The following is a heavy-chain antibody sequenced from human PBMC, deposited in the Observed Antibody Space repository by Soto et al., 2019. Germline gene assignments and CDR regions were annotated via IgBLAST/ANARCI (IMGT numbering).Heavy chain of an antibody. CDR3: NTDPPIYDFWSGPH. CDR1: GFTFSNAW. CDR2: IKSKTDGGTT. V-gene: IGHV3-15*01. J-gene: IGHJ4*02. D-gene: IGHD3-3*01. Sequence: SLRLSCAASGFTFSNAWMSWVRQAPGKGLEWVGRIKSKTDGGTTDYAAPVKGRFTISRDDSKNTLYLQMNSLKTEDTAVYYCNTDPPIYDFWSGPHWGQGTLVTVSS.